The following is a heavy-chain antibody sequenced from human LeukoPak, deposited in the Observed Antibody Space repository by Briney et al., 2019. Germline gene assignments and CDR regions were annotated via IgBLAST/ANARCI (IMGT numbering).Heavy chain of an antibody. D-gene: IGHD2-15*01. CDR3: AKVLGYVDPFDS. Sequence: GGSLRLSCAASGFTFSSPAMAWVRRAPGEGLQWVSSISVSDGSTHYVDSVKGRFTISRDNSKNTLFLQMNFLRAENTAEYFCAKVLGYVDPFDSWGQGTLVTVSS. CDR2: ISVSDGST. CDR1: GFTFSSPA. J-gene: IGHJ5*01. V-gene: IGHV3-23*01.